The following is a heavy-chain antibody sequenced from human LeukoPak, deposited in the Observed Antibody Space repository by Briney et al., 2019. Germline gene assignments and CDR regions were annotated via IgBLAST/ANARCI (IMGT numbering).Heavy chain of an antibody. V-gene: IGHV3-20*04. Sequence: GGSLRLSCTASGFTFDDYGMSWVRQAPGKGLECVSGINWNGGSTGYADTVKGRFTISRDNAKNSLYLQMNSLRAEDTALYYCARELGYCSGGSCERNYYFDYWGQGTLVTVSS. CDR3: ARELGYCSGGSCERNYYFDY. CDR2: INWNGGST. J-gene: IGHJ4*02. D-gene: IGHD2-15*01. CDR1: GFTFDDYG.